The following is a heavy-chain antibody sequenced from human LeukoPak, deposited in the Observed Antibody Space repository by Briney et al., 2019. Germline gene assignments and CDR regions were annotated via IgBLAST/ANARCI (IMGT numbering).Heavy chain of an antibody. CDR1: GFTFSSYA. D-gene: IGHD1-7*01. CDR2: INTNGGST. CDR3: ARLPGTTNAFDI. V-gene: IGHV3-64*01. Sequence: PGXALRLSCAASGFTFSSYAMHWVRQAPGKGLEYVSAINTNGGSTYYANSVRGRFTISRDNSKNTLYLQMGSLRAADMAVYYCARLPGTTNAFDIWGQGTMVTVSS. J-gene: IGHJ3*02.